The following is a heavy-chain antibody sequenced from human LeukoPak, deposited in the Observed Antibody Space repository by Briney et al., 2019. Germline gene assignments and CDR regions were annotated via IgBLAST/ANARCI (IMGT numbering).Heavy chain of an antibody. V-gene: IGHV1-18*01. Sequence: ASVKVSCKASGYTFTSYGIGWGRQAPGQGLEWMGWISAYNGNTNYAQKLQGRVTMTTDTSTSTAYMELRSLRSDDTAVYYCARGDGYYYDSSGYYFPGSSSGFDYWGQGTLVTVSS. CDR2: ISAYNGNT. D-gene: IGHD3-22*01. CDR1: GYTFTSYG. CDR3: ARGDGYYYDSSGYYFPGSSSGFDY. J-gene: IGHJ4*02.